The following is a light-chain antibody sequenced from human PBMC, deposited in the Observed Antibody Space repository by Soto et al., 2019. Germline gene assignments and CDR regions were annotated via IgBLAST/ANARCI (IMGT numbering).Light chain of an antibody. Sequence: QSVLTQPPPVSGAPGQRVTISCTGSSSNIWAGYDVHWYQQLPGTAPKLLIYGNSNRPSGVPDRFSGSKSGTSASLAITGLQAEDEAGYSCQFYDSGLGGPYVCVAGTKVTVL. CDR3: QFYDSGLGGPYV. CDR1: SSNIWAGYD. CDR2: GNS. V-gene: IGLV1-40*01. J-gene: IGLJ1*01.